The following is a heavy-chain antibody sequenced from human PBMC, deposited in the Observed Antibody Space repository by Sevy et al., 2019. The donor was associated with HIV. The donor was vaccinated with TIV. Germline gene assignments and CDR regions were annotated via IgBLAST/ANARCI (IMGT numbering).Heavy chain of an antibody. CDR1: GDSVSSNNAA. J-gene: IGHJ6*02. Sequence: SQTLSLTCAISGDSVSSNNAAWNWIRQSPSRGLEWLGRTFYRSNWYSDYAVSVKGRITINPDTSKNQLSLQLTSVTPEDTAVYYCARDGLTYGGMDVWGQGTTVTVSS. CDR2: TFYRSNWYS. V-gene: IGHV6-1*01. CDR3: ARDGLTYGGMDV. D-gene: IGHD1-20*01.